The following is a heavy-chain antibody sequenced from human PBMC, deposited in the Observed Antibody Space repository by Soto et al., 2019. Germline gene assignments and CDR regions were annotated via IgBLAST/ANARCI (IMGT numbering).Heavy chain of an antibody. V-gene: IGHV1-18*01. CDR2: ISTFNGNT. D-gene: IGHD3-10*01. J-gene: IGHJ4*02. CDR1: GYTFITYC. CDR3: ARGGENFDY. Sequence: ASVKVSCKASGYTFITYCLSWVRQAPGQGPEWMGWISTFNGNTNYAQKFQGRVTMTTDTSTSTAYMELRSLGSDDTAVYYCARGGENFDYWGQGALVTVSS.